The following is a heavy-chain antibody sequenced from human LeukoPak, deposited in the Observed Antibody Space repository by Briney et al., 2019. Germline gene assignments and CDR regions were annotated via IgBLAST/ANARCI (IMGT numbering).Heavy chain of an antibody. J-gene: IGHJ6*02. CDR1: GFTFRNHG. CDR2: IWYDESNQ. D-gene: IGHD2-15*01. V-gene: IGHV3-33*01. CDR3: ARDIASVRMDV. Sequence: PGGSLRLSCAASGFTFRNHGMHWVRQAPGKGLEWVAVIWYDESNQYYADTVKGRFTISRDNSKNMLYLQMASLRAEDTAVYYCARDIASVRMDVWGQGTTVTVSS.